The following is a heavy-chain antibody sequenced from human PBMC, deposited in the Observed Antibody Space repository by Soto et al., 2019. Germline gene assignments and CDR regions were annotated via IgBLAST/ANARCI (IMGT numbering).Heavy chain of an antibody. CDR2: ISGGSGDST. V-gene: IGHV3-23*01. CDR3: AKNPTSWAKTADFES. Sequence: WLCXRLSCSSGVWSFSSYAVRLFRHAPGKGLELVSGISGGSGDSTFYADSVKGLFTISRDNSKKTLHLQMNSLRTEDTAVYYCAKNPTSWAKTADFESSGNGTLV. CDR1: VWSFSSYA. D-gene: IGHD3-16*01. J-gene: IGHJ4*01.